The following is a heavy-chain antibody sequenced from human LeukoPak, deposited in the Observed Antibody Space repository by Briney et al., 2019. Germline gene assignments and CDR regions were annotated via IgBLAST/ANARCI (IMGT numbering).Heavy chain of an antibody. CDR2: IYYSGST. J-gene: IGHJ6*03. CDR1: GGSISSYY. CDR3: ARDQGQQLGYMDV. D-gene: IGHD6-13*01. V-gene: IGHV4-59*01. Sequence: SETLSLTCAVSGGSISSYYWSWIRQPPGKGLEWIGYIYYSGSTNYNPSLKSRVTISVDTSKNQFSLKLSSVTAADTAVHYCARDQGQQLGYMDVRGKGTTVTVSS.